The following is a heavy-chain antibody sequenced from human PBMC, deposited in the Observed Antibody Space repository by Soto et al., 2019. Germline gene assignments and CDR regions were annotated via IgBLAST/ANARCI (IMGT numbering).Heavy chain of an antibody. V-gene: IGHV3-23*01. Sequence: GGSLRLSCAASGLTFSNYAMSWVRQAPGMGLEWVSAISPNGDTTNYADSVKGRFTISRDNSKKQFSLRMTSVTAADTAVYFCARLGGFYQAFDQWGRGTLVTVSS. CDR1: GLTFSNYA. J-gene: IGHJ4*02. D-gene: IGHD3-22*01. CDR3: ARLGGFYQAFDQ. CDR2: ISPNGDTT.